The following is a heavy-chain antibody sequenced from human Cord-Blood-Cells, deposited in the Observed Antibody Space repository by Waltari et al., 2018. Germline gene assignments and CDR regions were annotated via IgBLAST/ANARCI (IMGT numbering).Heavy chain of an antibody. CDR2: IWYDGSNK. CDR1: GFTFSSSR. CDR3: ARERVAGGDY. Sequence: QVRLVEYGGGGVQPGTSLRLYGAAAGFTFSSSRIDWFRQRPGQGLEWVAVIWYDGSNKYYADSVKGRFTISSDNSKNTLYLQMNSLRAEDTAVYYCARERVAGGDYWGQGTLVTVSS. D-gene: IGHD6-19*01. J-gene: IGHJ4*02. V-gene: IGHV3-33*01.